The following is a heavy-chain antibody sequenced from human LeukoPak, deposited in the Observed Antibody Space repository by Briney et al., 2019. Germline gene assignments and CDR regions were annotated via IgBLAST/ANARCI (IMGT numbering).Heavy chain of an antibody. CDR1: GGTFSSYA. CDR3: ASHVMVRGVIRSDWFDP. Sequence: SVKVSCKASGGTFSSYAISWVRQAPGQGLEWMGGIIPIFGTANYAQKFQGRVTITADESTSTAYMELSSLRSEDTAVYYCASHVMVRGVIRSDWFDPWGQGTLVTVSS. V-gene: IGHV1-69*13. J-gene: IGHJ5*02. CDR2: IIPIFGTA. D-gene: IGHD3-10*01.